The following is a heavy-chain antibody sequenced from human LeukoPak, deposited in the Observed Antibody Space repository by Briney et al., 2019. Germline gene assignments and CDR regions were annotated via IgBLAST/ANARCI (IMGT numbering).Heavy chain of an antibody. D-gene: IGHD3-10*01. CDR2: ISWNSGGI. J-gene: IGHJ4*02. V-gene: IGHV3-9*01. CDR3: AKDIRFYYGSGNFDY. Sequence: GGSLRLSCAASGFTFSSYSMNWVRQAPGKGLEWVSGISWNSGGIGYADSVKGRFTISRDNAKNSLYLQMNSLRAEDTALYYCAKDIRFYYGSGNFDYWGQGTLVTVSS. CDR1: GFTFSSYS.